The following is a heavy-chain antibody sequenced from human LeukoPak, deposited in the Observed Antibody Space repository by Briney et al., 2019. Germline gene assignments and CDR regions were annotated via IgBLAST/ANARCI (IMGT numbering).Heavy chain of an antibody. CDR3: ARDGLYYYDSSGYYDAFDI. J-gene: IGHJ3*02. CDR2: IKQDGSEK. V-gene: IGHV3-7*04. D-gene: IGHD3-22*01. Sequence: GGSLRLSCAASGLTFSSYWMSWVRQAPGKGLEWVANIKQDGSEKYYVDSVKGRFTISRDNAKNSLYLQMNSLRAEDTAVYYCARDGLYYYDSSGYYDAFDIWGQGTMVTVSS. CDR1: GLTFSSYW.